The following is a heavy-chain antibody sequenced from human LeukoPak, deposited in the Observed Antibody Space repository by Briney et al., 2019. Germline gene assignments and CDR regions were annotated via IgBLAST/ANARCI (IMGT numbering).Heavy chain of an antibody. Sequence: PGRSLRLSCAASGFTFDDYAMHWVRQAPGKGLEWVSGISWNSGSIGYADSVKGRFTISRDNAKNSLYLQMNSLRAEDTALYYCAKSYYPAAPGAFDICGQGTMVTVSS. J-gene: IGHJ3*02. CDR2: ISWNSGSI. CDR3: AKSYYPAAPGAFDI. CDR1: GFTFDDYA. V-gene: IGHV3-9*01. D-gene: IGHD3-10*01.